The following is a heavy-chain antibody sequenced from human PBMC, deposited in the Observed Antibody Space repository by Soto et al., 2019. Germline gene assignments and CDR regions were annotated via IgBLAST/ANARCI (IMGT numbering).Heavy chain of an antibody. CDR2: ISSSSSYI. V-gene: IGHV3-21*01. CDR1: GFTFSSYS. D-gene: IGHD6-13*01. Sequence: GGSLRLSCAASGFTFSSYSMNWVRQAPGKGLEWVSSISSSSSYIYYADSVKGRFTISRDNAKNSLYLQMNSLRAEDTAVYYCASIPGYSSSWYFRLTSDAYGMDVWGQGTTVTVSS. CDR3: ASIPGYSSSWYFRLTSDAYGMDV. J-gene: IGHJ6*02.